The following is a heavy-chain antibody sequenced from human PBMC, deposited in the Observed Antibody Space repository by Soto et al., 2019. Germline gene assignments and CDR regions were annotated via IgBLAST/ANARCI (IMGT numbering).Heavy chain of an antibody. J-gene: IGHJ6*02. D-gene: IGHD2-15*01. Sequence: SETLSLTCAVYGGSFSCYYWSWIRQAPGKGLEWIGEINHSGSTNYNPSLKSRVTISVDTSKNQFSLKLSSVTAAGTAVYYCARARGWRPFYYYYGMDVWGQGTTVTVSS. CDR3: ARARGWRPFYYYYGMDV. V-gene: IGHV4-34*01. CDR2: INHSGST. CDR1: GGSFSCYY.